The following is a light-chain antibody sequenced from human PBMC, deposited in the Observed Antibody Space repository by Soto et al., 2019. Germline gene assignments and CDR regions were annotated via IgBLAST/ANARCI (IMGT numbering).Light chain of an antibody. CDR3: QQYDSTPWT. CDR1: QSISSW. CDR2: DAS. J-gene: IGKJ1*01. V-gene: IGKV1-5*01. Sequence: DIQMTQSPSTLSASVGDRVTITCRASQSISSWLAWYQQKLGRAPRLLIYDASSLESGVPSRFSGSGYGTEFTLTISSLQPDDFAVYFCQQYDSTPWTFGQGTRVESK.